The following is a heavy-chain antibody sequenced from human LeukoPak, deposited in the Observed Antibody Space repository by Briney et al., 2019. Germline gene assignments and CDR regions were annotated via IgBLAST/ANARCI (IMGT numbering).Heavy chain of an antibody. J-gene: IGHJ5*02. Sequence: SETLSLTCAVYGGSFSGYYWSWIRQPPGKGLEWIGYIYYSGSTNYNPSLKSRVTISVDTSKNQFSLKLSSVTAADTAVYYCARARAAAGISWFDPWGQGTLVTVSS. CDR2: IYYSGST. CDR1: GGSFSGYY. CDR3: ARARAAAGISWFDP. V-gene: IGHV4-59*01. D-gene: IGHD6-13*01.